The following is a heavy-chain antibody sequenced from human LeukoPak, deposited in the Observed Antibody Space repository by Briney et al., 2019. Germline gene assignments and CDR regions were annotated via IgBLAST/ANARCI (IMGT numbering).Heavy chain of an antibody. CDR3: AKGGSGNFPLDY. J-gene: IGHJ4*02. V-gene: IGHV3-23*01. CDR1: RFTFSSSA. D-gene: IGHD1-26*01. CDR2: ITYSGGST. Sequence: PGGSLRLSCAASRFTFSSSAMSWVRQAPGKGLEWVSGITYSGGSTYYADSVKGRFTISRDNSKNTLYLQMNSLRAEDTAAYYCAKGGSGNFPLDYWGQGTLVTVCS.